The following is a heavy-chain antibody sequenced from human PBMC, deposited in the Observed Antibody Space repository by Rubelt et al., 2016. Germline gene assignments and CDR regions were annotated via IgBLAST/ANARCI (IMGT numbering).Heavy chain of an antibody. D-gene: IGHD6-19*01. CDR2: TWYDESHR. CDR3: ATIGGRRQWLDYFFDY. V-gene: IGHV3-33*01. J-gene: IGHJ4*02. CDR1: GFSFRRYG. Sequence: KSGGGVVQPGRSLRLSCGASGFSFRRYGMHWVRQAPGKGLQWVATTWYDESHRYYADSVKGRFTISRDNSKNTLYLQMHSLRAEDTGVYYCATIGGRRQWLDYFFDYWGQGTLVTVSS.